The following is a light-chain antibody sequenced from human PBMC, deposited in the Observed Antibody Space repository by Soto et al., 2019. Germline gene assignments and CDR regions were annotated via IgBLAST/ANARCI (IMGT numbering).Light chain of an antibody. Sequence: EIVLTQSQATLSLSSGERDTLSCRASQSIGTYLAWYQQKPLLAPRLLFYDPSKRATGSPARFSGSGSGTDFTVTISRLEPEDCAVYYCQQRGSWPPSLTFGGGTNVEIK. V-gene: IGKV3-11*01. CDR1: QSIGTY. CDR3: QQRGSWPPSLT. J-gene: IGKJ4*01. CDR2: DPS.